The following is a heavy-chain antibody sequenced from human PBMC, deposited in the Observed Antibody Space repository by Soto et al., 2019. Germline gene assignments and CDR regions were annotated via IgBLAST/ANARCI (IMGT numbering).Heavy chain of an antibody. D-gene: IGHD2-8*01. CDR3: ARDRGVGMDA. CDR2: IYESGTI. J-gene: IGHJ6*02. CDR1: GVSINGGRYY. Sequence: QVPLQESGPGLVKPSQTLSLTCTVSGVSINGGRYYWNWIRQHPGKGLEWIGYIYESGTIDYNPSIKSRVIISEDTSKNQFSLRLSSVTAADTAVYYCARDRGVGMDAWGQGTMVIVSS. V-gene: IGHV4-31*03.